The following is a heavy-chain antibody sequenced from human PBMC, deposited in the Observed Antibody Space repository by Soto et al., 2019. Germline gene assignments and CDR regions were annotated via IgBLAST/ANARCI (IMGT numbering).Heavy chain of an antibody. CDR2: IVVGSGNT. D-gene: IGHD6-13*01. CDR1: GFTFTSSA. CDR3: AAEPIAAAGDFDP. Sequence: SVKVSCKASGFTFTSSAVQWVRQARGQRLEWIGWIVVGSGNTNYAQKFQERVTITRDMSTSTAYMGLSSLRSEDTAVYYCAAEPIAAAGDFDPWGQGTLVTVSS. J-gene: IGHJ5*02. V-gene: IGHV1-58*01.